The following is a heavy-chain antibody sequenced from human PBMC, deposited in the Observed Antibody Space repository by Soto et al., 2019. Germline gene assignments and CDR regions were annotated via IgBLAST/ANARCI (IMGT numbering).Heavy chain of an antibody. Sequence: ASVKVSCKASGYTFTSYDINWVRQATGQGLEWMGWMNPNNGNTSYAQKFQGRVTMTRNTSISTAYMELRSLRSEDTAVYYCARVGYCTNGVCYTNYYYYYYGMDVWGQGTTVTVSS. CDR2: MNPNNGNT. CDR1: GYTFTSYD. J-gene: IGHJ6*02. D-gene: IGHD2-8*01. CDR3: ARVGYCTNGVCYTNYYYYYYGMDV. V-gene: IGHV1-8*01.